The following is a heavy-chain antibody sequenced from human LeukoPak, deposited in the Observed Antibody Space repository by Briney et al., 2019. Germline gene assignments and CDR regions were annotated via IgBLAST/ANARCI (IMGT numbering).Heavy chain of an antibody. D-gene: IGHD6-13*01. CDR3: AKGGSSSWDYFDY. CDR2: FSGSGPST. J-gene: IGHJ4*02. Sequence: GGTLRLSCAASGFSFSSYGMSWVRQAPGEGLEWVSAFSGSGPSTYYTESVKGGFTISRDKSKNTLYLQMNSMRADDTAVYYCAKGGSSSWDYFDYWGQGTLVTVSS. V-gene: IGHV3-23*01. CDR1: GFSFSSYG.